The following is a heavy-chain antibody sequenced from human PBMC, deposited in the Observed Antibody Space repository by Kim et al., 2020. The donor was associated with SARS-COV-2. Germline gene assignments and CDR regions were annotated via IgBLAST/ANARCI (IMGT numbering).Heavy chain of an antibody. CDR3: ARDGLHYYDSSGYYPGGDY. CDR1: GYTFTSYG. CDR2: ISAYNGNT. J-gene: IGHJ4*02. V-gene: IGHV1-18*01. D-gene: IGHD3-22*01. Sequence: ASVKVSCKASGYTFTSYGISWVRQAPGQGLEWMGWISAYNGNTNYAQKLQGRVTMTTDTSTSTAYMELRSRRSDDTAVYYCARDGLHYYDSSGYYPGGDYWGQGTLVTVSS.